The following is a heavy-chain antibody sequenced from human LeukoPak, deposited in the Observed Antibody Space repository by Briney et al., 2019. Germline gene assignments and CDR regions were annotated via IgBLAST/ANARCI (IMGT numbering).Heavy chain of an antibody. CDR2: ISGSDGST. J-gene: IGHJ4*02. CDR1: GFTFSRYA. V-gene: IGHV3-23*01. D-gene: IGHD6-6*01. CDR3: APPASSSTVYYFDY. Sequence: GGSLRLSCAASGFTFSRYAMTWVRQAPGKGLEWVSSISGSDGSTYYADSVKGRFTISRDNSKNTLYLQMNSLRAEDTAVYYCAPPASSSTVYYFDYWGQGTLVTVSS.